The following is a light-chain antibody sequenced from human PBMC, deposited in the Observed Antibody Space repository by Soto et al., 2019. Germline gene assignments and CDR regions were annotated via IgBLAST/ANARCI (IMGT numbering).Light chain of an antibody. Sequence: SYELTQPPSVSVSPGQTASITCSGDKLGDKYACWYQQRQGQSPVLVIYHDTKRPSGIPERFSGSNSGNTATLTISGTQAMDEADYYGQALDSSTVVFGGGTKLTVL. CDR3: QALDSSTVV. J-gene: IGLJ2*01. V-gene: IGLV3-1*01. CDR2: HDT. CDR1: KLGDKY.